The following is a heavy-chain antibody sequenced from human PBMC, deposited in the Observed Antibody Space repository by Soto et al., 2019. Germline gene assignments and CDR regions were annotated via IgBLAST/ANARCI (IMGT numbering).Heavy chain of an antibody. CDR3: ARGVEMATNPYYYYGMDV. CDR1: GGTFSSYA. CDR2: IIPIFGTA. J-gene: IGHJ6*02. D-gene: IGHD5-12*01. Sequence: QVQLVRSGAEVKKPGSSVKVSCKASGGTFSSYAISWVRQAPGQGLEWMGGIIPIFGTANYAQKFQGRVTITADESTSTAYMELSSLRSEDTAVYYCARGVEMATNPYYYYGMDVWGQGTTVTVSS. V-gene: IGHV1-69*12.